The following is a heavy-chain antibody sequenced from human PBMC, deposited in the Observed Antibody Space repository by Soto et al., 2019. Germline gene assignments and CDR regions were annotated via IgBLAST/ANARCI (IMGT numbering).Heavy chain of an antibody. D-gene: IGHD2-8*02. CDR2: FSLSGTT. CDR3: ARGMTPPGAPAWDYFDS. V-gene: IGHV4-4*07. J-gene: IGHJ4*02. CDR1: GASITGSFF. Sequence: QVQLQESGPGLMKPSETLSLTCTVSGASITGSFFWSWIRQPAGKGLEWIGRFSLSGTTNYNPSLRSRVTRSADVSKNQFSLRLTSVTAADTALYYCARGMTPPGAPAWDYFDSWGQGTLVTVSS.